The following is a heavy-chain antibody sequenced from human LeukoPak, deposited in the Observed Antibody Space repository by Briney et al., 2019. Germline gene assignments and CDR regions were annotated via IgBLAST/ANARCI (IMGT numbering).Heavy chain of an antibody. CDR1: GGSISSSSYY. CDR2: IYYSGST. CDR3: SRQFGDYFDY. Sequence: PSETLSLTCTVSGGSISSSSYYWGWIRQPPGKGLEWIGYIYYSGSTNYNPSLKSRVTISVDTSKNQFSLKLSSVTAADTAVYYCSRQFGDYFDYWGQGTLVTVSS. D-gene: IGHD3-16*01. V-gene: IGHV4-61*05. J-gene: IGHJ4*02.